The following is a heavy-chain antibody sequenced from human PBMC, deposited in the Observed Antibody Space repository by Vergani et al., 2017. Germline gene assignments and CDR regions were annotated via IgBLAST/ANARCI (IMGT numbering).Heavy chain of an antibody. Sequence: QMQLQESGPGLVKPSETLSLSCTVSGDSISTSSYAWGWIRQPPGKTLEWIGTVFYGGRTSYNPSLNSRATISVDTSRNQISLKLTSVTATDTAIYFCARGNPYVDCDIWGEGTMNSVSS. CDR3: ARGNPYVDCDI. J-gene: IGHJ3*02. CDR2: VFYGGRT. D-gene: IGHD5-12*01. V-gene: IGHV4-39*07. CDR1: GDSISTSSYA.